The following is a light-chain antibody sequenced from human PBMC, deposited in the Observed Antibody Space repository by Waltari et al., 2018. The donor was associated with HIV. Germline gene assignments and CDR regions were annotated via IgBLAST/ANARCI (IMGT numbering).Light chain of an antibody. CDR3: QQRSNWPPVYT. J-gene: IGKJ2*01. CDR2: DAS. V-gene: IGKV3-11*01. CDR1: QSVSSY. Sequence: EIVLTQSPATLSLSPGERATLSCWASQSVSSYLAWYQQKPGQAPRLLIYDASNRATGIPPRFSGSGSGTDFTLTISSLEPEDFAVYYCQQRSNWPPVYTFGQGTKLGIK.